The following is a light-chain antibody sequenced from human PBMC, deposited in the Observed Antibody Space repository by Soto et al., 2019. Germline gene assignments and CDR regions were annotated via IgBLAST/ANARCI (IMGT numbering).Light chain of an antibody. CDR3: QQRSNWPPVYT. J-gene: IGKJ2*01. CDR2: DAS. Sequence: EIVLTQSPATLSLSPGERATLSCRASQSVSSYLAWYQQKPGQAPRLLIYDASNRATGIPARFSGSGSGTDFTLTISSLEPXXXXXXYRQQRSNWPPVYTFGQGTKLEIK. V-gene: IGKV3-11*01. CDR1: QSVSSY.